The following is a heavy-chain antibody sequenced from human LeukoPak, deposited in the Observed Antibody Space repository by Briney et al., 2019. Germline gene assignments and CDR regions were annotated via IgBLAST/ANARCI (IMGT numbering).Heavy chain of an antibody. Sequence: SETLSLTCAVSGYSIRSGDYWGWIRQSPGKGLEWIGSIYHSGSTRYNPSLKSRVTISVDTSKNQFSLMLSSVTAADTAVYYCARNRSVTTTPGFDHWGQGTLVTVSS. D-gene: IGHD4-17*01. J-gene: IGHJ4*02. CDR1: GYSIRSGDY. CDR3: ARNRSVTTTPGFDH. V-gene: IGHV4-38-2*01. CDR2: IYHSGST.